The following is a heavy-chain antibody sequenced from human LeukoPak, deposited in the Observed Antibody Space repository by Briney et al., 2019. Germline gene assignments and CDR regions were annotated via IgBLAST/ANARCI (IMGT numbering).Heavy chain of an antibody. V-gene: IGHV1-69*13. CDR1: GGTFSSYA. CDR3: AERGYYDSSGYRVSGFDP. D-gene: IGHD3-22*01. Sequence: SVKVSCKASGGTFSSYAISWERQAPGQGLEWMGGIIPIFGTANYAQKFQGRVTITADESTSTAYMELSSLRSEDTAVYYCAERGYYDSSGYRVSGFDPWGQGTLVTVSS. CDR2: IIPIFGTA. J-gene: IGHJ5*02.